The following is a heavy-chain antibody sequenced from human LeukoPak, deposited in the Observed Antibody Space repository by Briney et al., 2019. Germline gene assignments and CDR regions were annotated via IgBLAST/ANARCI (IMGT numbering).Heavy chain of an antibody. CDR1: GGSISSYY. CDR3: ARSRLSGSYEIDY. J-gene: IGHJ4*02. D-gene: IGHD1-26*01. CDR2: IYYSGST. Sequence: SETLSLTCTVSGGSISSYYWSWIRQPPGKGLEWIGYIYYSGSTNCNPSLKSRVTISVDTSKNQFSLKLSSVTAADTAVYYCARSRLSGSYEIDYWGQGTLVTVSS. V-gene: IGHV4-59*08.